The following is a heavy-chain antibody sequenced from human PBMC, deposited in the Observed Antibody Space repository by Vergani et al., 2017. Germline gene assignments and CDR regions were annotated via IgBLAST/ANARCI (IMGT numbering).Heavy chain of an antibody. CDR3: AIVTEYYDSSGYYLDY. CDR2: FDPEHGEV. CDR1: GYSLTELT. D-gene: IGHD3-22*01. Sequence: QVQLVQSGSEVRKPGASVKVSCQVSGYSLTELTIHWVRQAPGKGLEWMGGFDPEHGEVTFAHHIQGRVTMTEDRSTDTAYMELSSLRPEDTAIYYCAIVTEYYDSSGYYLDYWGQGTLVTVSS. J-gene: IGHJ4*02. V-gene: IGHV1-24*01.